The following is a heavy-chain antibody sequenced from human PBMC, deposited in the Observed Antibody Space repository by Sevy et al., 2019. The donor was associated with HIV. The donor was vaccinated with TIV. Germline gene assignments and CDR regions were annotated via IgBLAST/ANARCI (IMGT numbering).Heavy chain of an antibody. V-gene: IGHV1-18*01. Sequence: ASVKVSCKASGYTFTSYGISWVRQAPGQGLEWMGWISVYNGNTNYAQKVQGRVTLTTETSTRTVYMELRSLRSDDTAVYYCARGPEAWSGDYYHYYGMDVWGQGTTVTVSS. CDR2: ISVYNGNT. CDR1: GYTFTSYG. CDR3: ARGPEAWSGDYYHYYGMDV. D-gene: IGHD3-3*01. J-gene: IGHJ6*02.